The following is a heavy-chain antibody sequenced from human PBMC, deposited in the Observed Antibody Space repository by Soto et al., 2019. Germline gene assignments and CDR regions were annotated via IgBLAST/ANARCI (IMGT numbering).Heavy chain of an antibody. V-gene: IGHV1-69*13. Sequence: SVKVSCKASGGTFSSYAISWVRHAPGQGLEWMGGIIPIFGTANYAQKFQGRVTITADESTGTAYMELSSLRSEDTAVYYCGSRWRYYYGSGSPAIYWGQGTLVTVSS. CDR3: GSRWRYYYGSGSPAIY. D-gene: IGHD3-10*01. CDR2: IIPIFGTA. J-gene: IGHJ4*02. CDR1: GGTFSSYA.